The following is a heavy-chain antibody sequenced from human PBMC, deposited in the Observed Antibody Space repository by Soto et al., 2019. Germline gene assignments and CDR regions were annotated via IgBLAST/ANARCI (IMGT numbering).Heavy chain of an antibody. CDR1: GFTFDDYA. Sequence: GGSLRLSCAASGFTFDDYAMHWVRQAPGKGLEWVSLISWDGGSTYYADSVKGRFTISRDNSKNSLYLQMNSLRAEDTAMYYCAKDIYTQQTPYSYYYGMDVWGQGTTVTVSS. J-gene: IGHJ6*02. CDR3: AKDIYTQQTPYSYYYGMDV. CDR2: ISWDGGST. D-gene: IGHD2-2*02. V-gene: IGHV3-43D*03.